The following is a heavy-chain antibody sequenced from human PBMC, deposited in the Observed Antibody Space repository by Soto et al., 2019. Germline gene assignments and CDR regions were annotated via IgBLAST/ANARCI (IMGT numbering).Heavy chain of an antibody. CDR3: ARTPDCTKGVCSAWFDY. V-gene: IGHV3-11*06. CDR1: GFTFSNYY. D-gene: IGHD2-8*01. J-gene: IGHJ4*02. CDR2: ISSSSSYT. Sequence: PGGSLRLSCAASGFTFSNYYMSWIRQAPGKGLEWVSYISSSSSYTNYADSVNGRFTISRDNAKNSLYLQMNSLSAEYTAVYYFARTPDCTKGVCSAWFDYWGQGTLVTVSS.